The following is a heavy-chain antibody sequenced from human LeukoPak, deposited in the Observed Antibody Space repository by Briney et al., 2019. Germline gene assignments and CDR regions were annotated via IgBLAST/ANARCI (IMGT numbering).Heavy chain of an antibody. Sequence: SETLSLTCTVSGGSISSSSYYWGWIRQPPGKGLEWIGSIYYSGSTYYNPSLKSRVTISVDTSKNQFSLKLSSVTAADTAVYYCARDLVSGYDLGWYYFDYWGQGTLVTVSS. D-gene: IGHD5-12*01. J-gene: IGHJ4*02. V-gene: IGHV4-39*07. CDR1: GGSISSSSYY. CDR2: IYYSGST. CDR3: ARDLVSGYDLGWYYFDY.